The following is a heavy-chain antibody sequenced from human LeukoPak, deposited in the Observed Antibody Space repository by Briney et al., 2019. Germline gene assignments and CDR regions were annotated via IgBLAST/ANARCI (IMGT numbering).Heavy chain of an antibody. J-gene: IGHJ6*03. CDR3: ARDKLGYCSSTSCYYYYYYYMDV. V-gene: IGHV4-34*01. D-gene: IGHD2-2*01. CDR2: INHSGST. CDR1: GGSFSGYY. Sequence: PSETLSLTCAVYGGSFSGYYWSWIRQPPGKGLEWIGEINHSGSTNYNPSLKSRVTISVDTSKNQFSLKLSSVTAADTAVYYCARDKLGYCSSTSCYYYYYYYMDVWGKGTTVTVSS.